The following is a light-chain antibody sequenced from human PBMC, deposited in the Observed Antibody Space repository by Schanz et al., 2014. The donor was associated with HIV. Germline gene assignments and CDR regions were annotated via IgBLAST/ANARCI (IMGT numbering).Light chain of an antibody. V-gene: IGKV1-39*01. J-gene: IGKJ1*01. CDR1: QSIGIY. CDR2: AAS. CDR3: QQSYSTPRT. Sequence: DIQMPQSPSSLSASVGDRVTITCRASQSIGIYLNWFQQKPGKAPKLLIYAASVLQSGVPSMFSGRGSGTDFNLTITSLQPEDFATYYCQQSYSTPRTFGQGTKVAIK.